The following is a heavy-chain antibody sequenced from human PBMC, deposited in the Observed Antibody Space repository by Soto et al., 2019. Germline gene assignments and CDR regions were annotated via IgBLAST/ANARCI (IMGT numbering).Heavy chain of an antibody. Sequence: PGGSLRLFCAASGFTCSDYSMNWVRQAPGKRLEWVSYITTSSSPTYYADSVKGRFTISRDNVKNSLYLQMNSLRDEDTAVYYCARDADNDSTGLSDAFDVCCPGIKVTV. CDR2: ITTSSSPT. CDR3: ARDADNDSTGLSDAFDV. J-gene: IGHJ3*01. CDR1: GFTCSDYS. V-gene: IGHV3-48*02. D-gene: IGHD3-9*01.